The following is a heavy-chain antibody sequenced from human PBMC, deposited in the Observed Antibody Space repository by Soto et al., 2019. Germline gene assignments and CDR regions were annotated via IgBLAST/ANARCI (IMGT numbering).Heavy chain of an antibody. Sequence: SVKVSCKAAGGTFSSYAISWVRQAPGQGLEWMGGIIPIFGTANYAQKFQGRVTITADKSTSTAYMELSSLRSEDTAVYYCARDDSSGYYYGYYYYGMDVWGQGTTVTVSS. V-gene: IGHV1-69*06. CDR3: ARDDSSGYYYGYYYYGMDV. D-gene: IGHD3-22*01. CDR1: GGTFSSYA. CDR2: IIPIFGTA. J-gene: IGHJ6*02.